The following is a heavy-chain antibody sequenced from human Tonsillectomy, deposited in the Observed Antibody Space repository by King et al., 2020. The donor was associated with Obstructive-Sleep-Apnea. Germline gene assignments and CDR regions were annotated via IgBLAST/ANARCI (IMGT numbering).Heavy chain of an antibody. CDR1: WFSLSTSGVG. CDR2: IYWNDGN. CDR3: AHRGNYYDSSGYPGPLTW. V-gene: IGHV2-5*01. J-gene: IGHJ4*02. Sequence: TLKESGPTLVKPTPTLTLTCTFSWFSLSTSGVGVGWFRQPPRKVLECLGLIYWNDGNRYSPSLKSRRTITKDTTKNQVVLTMTNMDPVDTATYYCAHRGNYYDSSGYPGPLTWWGQGTLVTVSS. D-gene: IGHD3-22*01.